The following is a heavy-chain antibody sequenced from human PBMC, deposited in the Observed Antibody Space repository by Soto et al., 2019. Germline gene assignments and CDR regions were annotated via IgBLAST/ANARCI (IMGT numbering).Heavy chain of an antibody. CDR3: SRFIMVGGWFDPNYYHGMDL. V-gene: IGHV1-18*01. Sequence: QVQLVQSGAEVKKPGASVTVSCKTSGYTFSNYGINWVRQAPGQGLEWMGLISGYNGNTNYAPPAKGRGTIITDTSTGTVYMELRSLESEDTAIYYCSRFIMVGGWFDPNYYHGMDLWGQGTTVTVSS. D-gene: IGHD6-19*01. CDR1: GYTFSNYG. CDR2: ISGYNGNT. J-gene: IGHJ6*02.